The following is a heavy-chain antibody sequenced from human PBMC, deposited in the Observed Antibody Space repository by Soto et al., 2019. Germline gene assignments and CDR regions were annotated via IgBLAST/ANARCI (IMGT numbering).Heavy chain of an antibody. CDR3: AATYYYDRSFDY. D-gene: IGHD3-22*01. Sequence: GGSLRLSCAASGFTFSTYAMSWVRQAPGKGLEWVSAINDSGGLTYYANSVKGRFTISRDNSKNTLSLQMNSLRAEDTAVYYCAATYYYDRSFDYWGQGTLVTVSS. J-gene: IGHJ4*02. V-gene: IGHV3-23*01. CDR1: GFTFSTYA. CDR2: INDSGGLT.